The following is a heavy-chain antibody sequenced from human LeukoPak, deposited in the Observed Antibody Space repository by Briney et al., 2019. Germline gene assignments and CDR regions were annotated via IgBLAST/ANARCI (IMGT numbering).Heavy chain of an antibody. CDR1: GFTFSRYG. Sequence: SGGSLRLSCAASGFTFSRYGMHWVRQAPGKWLEWVAFIRYDGSDKSYADSVKGRFTISRDNSKNTLYLQMNSLRAEDTAVYYCAKIGAVAGHFDYWGQGTLVTVSS. CDR2: IRYDGSDK. CDR3: AKIGAVAGHFDY. V-gene: IGHV3-30*02. D-gene: IGHD6-19*01. J-gene: IGHJ4*02.